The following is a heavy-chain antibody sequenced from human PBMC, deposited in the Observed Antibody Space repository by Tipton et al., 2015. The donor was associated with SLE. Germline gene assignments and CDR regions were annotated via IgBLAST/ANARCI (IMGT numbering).Heavy chain of an antibody. CDR2: LYHSGNS. V-gene: IGHV4-34*01. D-gene: IGHD5-24*01. CDR3: ARTRGWLRDAFDM. J-gene: IGHJ3*02. Sequence: LRLSCAVYGGSFSGYYWSWIRQPPGKGLEWIGSLYHSGNSYYNPSLKSRVAISVDTSKNNFSLKLTSVTAADTAVYYCARTRGWLRDAFDMWGQGTMVTVSS. CDR1: GGSFSGYY.